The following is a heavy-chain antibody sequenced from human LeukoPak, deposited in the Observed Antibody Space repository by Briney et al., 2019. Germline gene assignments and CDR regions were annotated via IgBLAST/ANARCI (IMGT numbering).Heavy chain of an antibody. D-gene: IGHD6-6*01. CDR1: GGSISSYY. J-gene: IGHJ5*02. V-gene: IGHV4-59*12. CDR2: IYYSGST. CDR3: ARDHAAPGRFDP. Sequence: KPSETLSLTCTVSGGSISSYYWSWIRQPPGKGLEWIGYIYYSGSTNYNPSLKSRVTISVDTSKNQFSLRLSPVTAADTAVYYCARDHAAPGRFDPWGQGTLVTVSS.